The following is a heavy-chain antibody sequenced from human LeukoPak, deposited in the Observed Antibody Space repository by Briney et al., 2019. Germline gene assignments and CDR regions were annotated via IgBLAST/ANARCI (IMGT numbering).Heavy chain of an antibody. CDR2: ISSSSSTI. CDR3: AKLSYYDSSGYWYYFDY. D-gene: IGHD3-22*01. J-gene: IGHJ4*02. CDR1: GFTFSSYS. V-gene: IGHV3-48*02. Sequence: GGSLRLSCAASGFTFSSYSMNWVRQAPGKGLEWVSYISSSSSTIYYADPVKGRFTISRDNAKNSPYLQMNSLRDEDTAVYYCAKLSYYDSSGYWYYFDYWGQGTLVTVSS.